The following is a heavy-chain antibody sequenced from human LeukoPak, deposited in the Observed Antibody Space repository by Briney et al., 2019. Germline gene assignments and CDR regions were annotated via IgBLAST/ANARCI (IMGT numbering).Heavy chain of an antibody. CDR2: INPKSGGT. CDR1: GYSFIDSY. J-gene: IGHJ5*02. D-gene: IGHD1-26*01. V-gene: IGHV1-2*02. CDR3: TKDPWGATGAIAPPSAVWFDP. Sequence: ASVKVSCKASGYSFIDSYIHWVRQAPGQGLEWMGWINPKSGGTKYAQKFQDRVAMTRDTSTSTAYVELRGLRYDDTAVYFCTKDPWGATGAIAPPSAVWFDPWGQGTEVTVSS.